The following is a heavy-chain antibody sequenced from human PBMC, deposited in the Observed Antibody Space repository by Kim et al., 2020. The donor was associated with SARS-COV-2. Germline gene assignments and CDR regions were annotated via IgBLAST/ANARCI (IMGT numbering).Heavy chain of an antibody. D-gene: IGHD3-22*01. CDR3: ATGDYHYDSSGTFYYYYGMDV. J-gene: IGHJ6*02. Sequence: ASVKVSCKVSGYTLTELSMHWVRQAPGKGLEWMGGFDPEDGETIYAQKFQGRVTMTEDTSTDTAYMELSSLRSEDTAVYYCATGDYHYDSSGTFYYYYGMDVWGQGSKVTVSS. CDR1: GYTLTELS. CDR2: FDPEDGET. V-gene: IGHV1-24*01.